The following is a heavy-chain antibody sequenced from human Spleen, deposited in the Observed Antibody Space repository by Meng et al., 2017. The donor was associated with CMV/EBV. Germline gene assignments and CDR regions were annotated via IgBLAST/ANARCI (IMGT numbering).Heavy chain of an antibody. CDR2: IYYGGTT. CDR1: GGSIRNFY. J-gene: IGHJ4*02. V-gene: IGHV4-59*01. D-gene: IGHD4-17*01. CDR3: ARGTVTTSAVDS. Sequence: LTCTVSGGSIRNFYWSWIRQPPGKGLEWIGFIYYGGTTNYDPSLKSRVTISLDASKNQFSLRLNSLTAADTAVYYCARGTVTTSAVDSWGRGTLVTVSS.